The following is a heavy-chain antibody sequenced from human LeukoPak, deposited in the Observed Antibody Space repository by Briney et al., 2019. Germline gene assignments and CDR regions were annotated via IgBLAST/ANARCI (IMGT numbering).Heavy chain of an antibody. CDR3: ARDPGLLWFGELPANWFDP. D-gene: IGHD3-10*01. CDR1: GYTFTGYY. Sequence: ASVKVSCKASGYTFTGYYMHWVRQAPGQGLEWMGWINPNSGGTNYAQKFQGGVTMTRDTSISTAYMELSRLRSDDTAVYYCARDPGLLWFGELPANWFDPWGQGTLVTVSS. J-gene: IGHJ5*02. V-gene: IGHV1-2*02. CDR2: INPNSGGT.